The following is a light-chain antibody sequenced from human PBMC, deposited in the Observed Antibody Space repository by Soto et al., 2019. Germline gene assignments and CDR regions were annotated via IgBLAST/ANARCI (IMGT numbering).Light chain of an antibody. Sequence: QSVLTQPPSASGTPGQRVTISCSGSSSNIGSNYVYWYQQLPGTAPKLLIYRNNQRPSGVPDRFSGSKSGTSASLAISGLRSGDEADYYCAAWDDSMSGYVFGTGTKGTVL. J-gene: IGLJ1*01. CDR2: RNN. CDR3: AAWDDSMSGYV. V-gene: IGLV1-47*01. CDR1: SSNIGSNY.